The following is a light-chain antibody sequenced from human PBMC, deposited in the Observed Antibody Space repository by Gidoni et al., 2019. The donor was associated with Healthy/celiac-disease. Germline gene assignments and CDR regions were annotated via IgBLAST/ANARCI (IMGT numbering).Light chain of an antibody. Sequence: IVLSHSPRTLSLSPGGRATLPCRASQSVSSSYLAWYQQKPGQAPRLLMYGASSRATGIPDRFSGSGSGTDFTLTISRLEPEDLAVYYCQQYGSSPPWTFGQGTKVEI. CDR3: QQYGSSPPWT. V-gene: IGKV3-20*01. J-gene: IGKJ1*01. CDR1: QSVSSSY. CDR2: GAS.